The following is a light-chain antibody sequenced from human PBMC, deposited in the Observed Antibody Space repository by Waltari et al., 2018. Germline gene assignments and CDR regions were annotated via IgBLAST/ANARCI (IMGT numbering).Light chain of an antibody. CDR1: NSDVGSYDA. Sequence: QSAPTQPASVSGSPGQSLTISCTGPNSDVGSYDAVSWYQHHPGKAPKLMIYEGSKRPSGISDRFSGSKSRNTASLTISGLQAEDEADYYCCSYAGSSTYVFGSGTKVTVL. CDR2: EGS. CDR3: CSYAGSSTYV. J-gene: IGLJ1*01. V-gene: IGLV2-23*01.